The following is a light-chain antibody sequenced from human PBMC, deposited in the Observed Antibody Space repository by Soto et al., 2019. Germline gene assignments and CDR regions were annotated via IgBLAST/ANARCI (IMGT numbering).Light chain of an antibody. CDR1: SSNIGTGYD. CDR3: SSYTSASTLCV. V-gene: IGLV1-40*01. Sequence: QSVLTQPPSVSGAPGQRVIISCTGTSSNIGTGYDVNWYQQIPGAAPRLLIHGNHNRPSGVPDRFSGSKSGNTASLTIFGLQAEDEADYYCSSYTSASTLCVFGTGTKLTVL. CDR2: GNH. J-gene: IGLJ1*01.